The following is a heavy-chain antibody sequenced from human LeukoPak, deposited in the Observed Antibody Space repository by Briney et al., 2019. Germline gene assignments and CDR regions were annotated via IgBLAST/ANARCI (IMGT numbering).Heavy chain of an antibody. D-gene: IGHD3-3*01. CDR2: INHSGST. V-gene: IGHV4-34*01. CDR1: GGSFSGYF. CDR3: AGYYSSIYGMDV. Sequence: SETLSLTCAVNGGSFSGYFWSWIRQPPGEGLEWIREINHSGSTYYNASLKSRITISVDTSKRQFSLRMNSVTAADTAVYFCAGYYSSIYGMDVWGQGTSVTVSS. J-gene: IGHJ6*02.